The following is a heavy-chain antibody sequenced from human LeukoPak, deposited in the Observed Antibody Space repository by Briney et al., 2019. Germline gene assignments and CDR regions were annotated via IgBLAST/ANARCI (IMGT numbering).Heavy chain of an antibody. D-gene: IGHD2/OR15-2a*01. Sequence: GGSLRLSCAASGLTFSSYGLHWVRQAPGKGLEWVALISYDGSNKNYADSVKGRLTISRDNSKNTVYLQMNSLRPEDTAVYYCARDFSGSWAIDYWGQGALVTVSS. CDR3: ARDFSGSWAIDY. CDR2: ISYDGSNK. CDR1: GLTFSSYG. V-gene: IGHV3-30-3*01. J-gene: IGHJ4*02.